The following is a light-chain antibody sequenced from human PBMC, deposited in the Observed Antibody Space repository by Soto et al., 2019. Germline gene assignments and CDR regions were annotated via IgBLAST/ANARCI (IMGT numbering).Light chain of an antibody. CDR3: QQFGTSPLT. CDR1: QSVGSSY. J-gene: IGKJ4*01. V-gene: IGKV3-20*01. CDR2: GTS. Sequence: EIVLTQSPGTLSLSPGERATLSCRASQSVGSSYLAWYQQKPGQAPRLLIYGTSIRATGIPDRFSGSGSGTDFTLTVRRLEPEDFAMYYCQQFGTSPLTFGGGTKVEIK.